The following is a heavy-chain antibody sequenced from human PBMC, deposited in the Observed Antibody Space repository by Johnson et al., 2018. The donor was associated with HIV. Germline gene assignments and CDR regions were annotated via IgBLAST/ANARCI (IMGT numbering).Heavy chain of an antibody. J-gene: IGHJ3*01. CDR1: GFTFGDYA. V-gene: IGHV3-49*04. Sequence: VQLVESGGGLVQHGRSLRLSCTASGFTFGDYAMSWVRQAPGKGLEWVGFIRSKTYGGTTEYAASVKGRFTISRDDSKSIAYLQMNSLKTEDTAVYYCTRDTPFTYNWNEDSDAFDVWGQGTMVTVSS. CDR3: TRDTPFTYNWNEDSDAFDV. D-gene: IGHD1-1*01. CDR2: IRSKTYGGTT.